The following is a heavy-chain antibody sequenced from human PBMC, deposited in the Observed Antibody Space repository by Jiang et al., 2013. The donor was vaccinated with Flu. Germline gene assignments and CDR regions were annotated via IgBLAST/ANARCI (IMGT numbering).Heavy chain of an antibody. D-gene: IGHD3-3*01. CDR1: GYTFTSYD. Sequence: QLVESGAEVKKPGASVKVSCKASGYTFTSYDINWVRQATGQGLEWMGWMNPNSGNTGYAQKFQGRVTMTRNTSISTAYMELSSLRSEDTAVYYCARGGYDFWSGYPLTPDAWGQGTLVTVSS. J-gene: IGHJ5*02. V-gene: IGHV1-8*01. CDR3: ARGGYDFWSGYPLTPDA. CDR2: MNPNSGNT.